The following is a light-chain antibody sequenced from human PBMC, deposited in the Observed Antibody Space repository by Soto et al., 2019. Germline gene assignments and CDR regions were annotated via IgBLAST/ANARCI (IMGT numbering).Light chain of an antibody. CDR3: SSCAGPYASV. CDR2: DVS. J-gene: IGLJ3*02. Sequence: QSALTQPRSVSGSPGQSVTISCTGTSSDVGGYNYVSWYQQHPGKAPILMIYDVSKRPSGLHDRSSGSKSGTAASVISSGLQDEDEADYYGSSCAGPYASVFGGGTKLTVL. V-gene: IGLV2-11*01. CDR1: SSDVGGYNY.